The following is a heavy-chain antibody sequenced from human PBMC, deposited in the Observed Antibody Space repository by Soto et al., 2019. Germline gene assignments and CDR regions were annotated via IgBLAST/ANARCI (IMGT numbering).Heavy chain of an antibody. Sequence: PGESLKIYCKGSGYSFTSYWIGCVRQMPGKGLEWMGIIYPGDSDTRYSPSFQGQVTISADKSISTAYLQWSSLKASDTAMYYCARLEYSSSHYYGMDVWGQGTTVTVSS. CDR1: GYSFTSYW. V-gene: IGHV5-51*01. CDR2: IYPGDSDT. D-gene: IGHD6-6*01. J-gene: IGHJ6*02. CDR3: ARLEYSSSHYYGMDV.